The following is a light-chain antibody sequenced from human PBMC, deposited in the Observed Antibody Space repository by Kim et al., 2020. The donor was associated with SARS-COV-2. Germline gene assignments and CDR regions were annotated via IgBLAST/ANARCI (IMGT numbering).Light chain of an antibody. Sequence: DIQMTQSPYTLSASVGNRVTITCRASQNIDWWLAWYQQKPGKAPKLLIYRASSVQSGVPSRFSGSGSETEFTLTISSVQPEDYATYYCQQSTKFSPYSLGQGTKLEI. CDR1: QNIDWW. CDR3: QQSTKFSPYS. V-gene: IGKV1-5*03. CDR2: RAS. J-gene: IGKJ2*03.